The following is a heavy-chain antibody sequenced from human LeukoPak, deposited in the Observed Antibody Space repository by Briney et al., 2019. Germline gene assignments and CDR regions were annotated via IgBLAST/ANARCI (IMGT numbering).Heavy chain of an antibody. J-gene: IGHJ4*02. V-gene: IGHV1-8*01. CDR2: MSPNSGDT. CDR3: ARGPPNWGYDY. Sequence: ASVKVSCKASGDTFTSYDFNWVRQATGQRPEWMGWMSPNSGDTGYAQKFQDRVTMTRNTSISTAYMELSSLRSDDTAVYYCARGPPNWGYDYWGPGTLVTVSS. D-gene: IGHD7-27*01. CDR1: GDTFTSYD.